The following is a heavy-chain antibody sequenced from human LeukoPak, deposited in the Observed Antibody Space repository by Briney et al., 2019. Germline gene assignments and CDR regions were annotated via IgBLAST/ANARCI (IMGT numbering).Heavy chain of an antibody. CDR2: INHSGST. V-gene: IGHV4-34*01. Sequence: SETLSLTCAVYGGSFSGYYWSWIRQPPGKGLEWIGEINHSGSTNYNPSLKSRVTISVDTSKNQFSLKLSSVTAADTAVYYCARSIVGATSGRYYFDYWGQGTLVTVSS. D-gene: IGHD1-26*01. CDR3: ARSIVGATSGRYYFDY. J-gene: IGHJ4*02. CDR1: GGSFSGYY.